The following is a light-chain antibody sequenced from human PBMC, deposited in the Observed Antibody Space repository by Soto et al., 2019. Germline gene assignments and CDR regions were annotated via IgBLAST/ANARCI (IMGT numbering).Light chain of an antibody. V-gene: IGKV3-20*01. J-gene: IGKJ1*01. Sequence: IVLTQSPGTLSLSPRERATLSCRASQSVSSSYLAWYQQKPGQAPRLLIYGASSRATGIPDRFSGSGSGTDFTLTISRLEPEDFAVYYCQQYGSSLWTFGQGTKVDIK. CDR3: QQYGSSLWT. CDR1: QSVSSSY. CDR2: GAS.